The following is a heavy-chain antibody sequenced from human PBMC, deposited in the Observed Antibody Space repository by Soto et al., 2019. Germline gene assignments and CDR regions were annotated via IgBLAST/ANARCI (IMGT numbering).Heavy chain of an antibody. CDR1: GGSFSRYY. V-gene: IGHV4-34*01. J-gene: IGHJ4*02. CDR2: INHSGST. D-gene: IGHD6-6*01. Sequence: QVQLQQWGAGLLKPSETLSLTCAVYGGSFSRYYWSWIRQPPGKGLEWIGEINHSGSTNYNPSLXSXVXXSVDTSKNQFSLKLSSVTAADTAVYYCARTSRFDYWGQGTLVTVSS. CDR3: ARTSRFDY.